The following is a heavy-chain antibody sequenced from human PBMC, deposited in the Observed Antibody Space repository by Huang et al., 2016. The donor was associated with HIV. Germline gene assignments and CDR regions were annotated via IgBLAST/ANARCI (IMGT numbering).Heavy chain of an antibody. CDR2: IYYSGDT. Sequence: QLQLQESGPGLVRPSETLSLICTVSGGSITDSNYYGGWIRQPPGKGLGGIGSIYYSGDTDYNPSLKSRVTMSVDTSKNRFSLDIRSVAVADTAIYYCARHFGSWSGYFDSWGQGTLVPVSS. CDR1: GGSITDSNYY. J-gene: IGHJ4*02. CDR3: ARHFGSWSGYFDS. D-gene: IGHD3-10*01. V-gene: IGHV4-39*01.